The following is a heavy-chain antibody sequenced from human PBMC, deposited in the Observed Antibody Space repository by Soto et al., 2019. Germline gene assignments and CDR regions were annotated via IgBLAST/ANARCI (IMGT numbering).Heavy chain of an antibody. CDR1: GFTFSSYG. CDR2: ISYDGTNN. J-gene: IGHJ3*02. D-gene: IGHD2-15*01. Sequence: GGSLRLSCAASGFTFSSYGMHWVRQAPGKGLEWVAVISYDGTNNYYTESVKGRFTISRDNSKNTLFLQMNSLRAEDTAVYFCAKGDCSGGRCYFSAFDIWGQGTMVTVSS. V-gene: IGHV3-30*18. CDR3: AKGDCSGGRCYFSAFDI.